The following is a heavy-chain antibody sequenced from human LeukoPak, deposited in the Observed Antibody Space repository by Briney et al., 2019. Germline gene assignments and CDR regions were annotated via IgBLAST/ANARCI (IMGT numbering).Heavy chain of an antibody. CDR2: MNTSRCNT. CDR3: ARGQFSTAAASDY. D-gene: IGHD6-25*01. V-gene: IGHV1-8*01. Sequence: MGWMNTSRCNTGYAQKFQGRVTMTRNTSITTAYLKLSRMSSEATAVYYCARGQFSTAAASDYWGQGTLVTVSS. J-gene: IGHJ4*02.